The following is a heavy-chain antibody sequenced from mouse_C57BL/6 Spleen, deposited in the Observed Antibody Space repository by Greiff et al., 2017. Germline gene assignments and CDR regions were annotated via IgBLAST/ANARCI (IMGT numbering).Heavy chain of an antibody. CDR1: GYTFTSYW. CDR2: IYPGNSDT. CDR3: TRSGYEYDCYAMGG. D-gene: IGHD2-4*01. J-gene: IGHJ4*01. Sequence: EVQLQQSGTVLARPGASVKMSCKTSGYTFTSYWMHWVKQRPGQGLEWIGAIYPGNSDTSYNQKFKGKAKLTAVTSSSTAYMELSSLTYEESAVYYCTRSGYEYDCYAMGGWGQGTPVTVSS. V-gene: IGHV1-5*01.